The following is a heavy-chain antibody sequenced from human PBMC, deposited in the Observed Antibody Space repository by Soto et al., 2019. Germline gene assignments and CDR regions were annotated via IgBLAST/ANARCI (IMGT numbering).Heavy chain of an antibody. V-gene: IGHV4-34*01. CDR2: INHSGST. CDR3: ARDLTTMTTGAFDI. J-gene: IGHJ3*02. Sequence: FTGYYMHWVRQAPGQGLEWIGEINHSGSTNYNPSLKSRVTISIDTSKNQFSLKLSSVTAADTAVYYCARDLTTMTTGAFDIWGQGTLVTVPS. CDR1: FTGYY. D-gene: IGHD4-17*01.